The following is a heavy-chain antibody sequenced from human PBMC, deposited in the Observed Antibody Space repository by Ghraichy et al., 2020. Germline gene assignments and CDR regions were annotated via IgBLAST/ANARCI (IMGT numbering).Heavy chain of an antibody. CDR1: GFTFSSYA. CDR2: ISYDGSNE. Sequence: GGSLRLSCAASGFTFSSYAMHWVRQAPGKGLEWVALISYDGSNEHYADSVKGRFTISRDNSKNTLYLLMNSLRVEDTAVYYCARDPGAVVVIAPDYWGQGTLVTVSS. D-gene: IGHD3-22*01. J-gene: IGHJ4*02. V-gene: IGHV3-30-3*01. CDR3: ARDPGAVVVIAPDY.